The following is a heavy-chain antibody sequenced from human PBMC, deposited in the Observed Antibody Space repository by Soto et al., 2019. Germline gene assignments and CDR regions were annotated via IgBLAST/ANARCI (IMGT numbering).Heavy chain of an antibody. V-gene: IGHV3-30-3*01. CDR1: GFDFSGYS. CDR3: VRVGWGYSYGNGMDG. J-gene: IGHJ6*02. CDR2: IKHDGSEI. Sequence: QVQLVESGGGVVQPGGSLRLSCLASGFDFSGYSMHWVRQAPGKGLDWVAVIKHDGSEIYYADSVKGRFTISKDDSKNTLHLQMNALRVDDTALYYCVRVGWGYSYGNGMDGWGQGTTVTVFS. D-gene: IGHD5-18*01.